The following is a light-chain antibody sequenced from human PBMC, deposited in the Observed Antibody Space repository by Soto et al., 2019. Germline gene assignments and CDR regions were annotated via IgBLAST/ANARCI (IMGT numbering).Light chain of an antibody. V-gene: IGKV3-11*01. J-gene: IGKJ5*01. CDR3: QPRRHWPLT. CDR2: DAS. CDR1: QSVSSY. Sequence: EIVLTQSPATLSLSPGERATLSCRASQSVSSYLAWYQQKAGQAPRLLTYDASNRATGIPARFSGSGSGKDFPHTLSNLEPEEFAIYFSQPRRHWPLTFGQGTRLEIK.